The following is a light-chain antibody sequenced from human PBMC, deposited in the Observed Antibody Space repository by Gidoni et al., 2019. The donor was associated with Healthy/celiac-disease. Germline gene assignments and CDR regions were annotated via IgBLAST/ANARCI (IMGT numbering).Light chain of an antibody. J-gene: IGLJ2*01. CDR3: CSYAGSSTFGVV. CDR2: EGS. CDR1: SSDVGSYNL. V-gene: IGLV2-23*03. Sequence: QPALTQPAPVSGSPGRSIPISCTGTSSDVGSYNLVSWYQQHPGKAPKLMIYEGSKRPSGVSNRFSGSKSGNTASLTISGLQAEDEADYYCCSYAGSSTFGVVFGGGTKLTVL.